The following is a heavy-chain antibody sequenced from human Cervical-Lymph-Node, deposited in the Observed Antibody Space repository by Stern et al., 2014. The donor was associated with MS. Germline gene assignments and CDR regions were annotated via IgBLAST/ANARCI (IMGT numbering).Heavy chain of an antibody. CDR2: SRAYNGHT. J-gene: IGHJ5*02. D-gene: IGHD3-3*01. Sequence: VQLVESGAEVKKPGASVKVSCKASGYTFTSYGISWVRQAPGQGLEWMGWSRAYNGHTNYAQKLQGRVTMTTDTSTSTAYMELRSLRSDDTAVYYCARGGDYDFWSGRLAGVNWFDPWGQGTLVTVSS. CDR3: ARGGDYDFWSGRLAGVNWFDP. V-gene: IGHV1-18*01. CDR1: GYTFTSYG.